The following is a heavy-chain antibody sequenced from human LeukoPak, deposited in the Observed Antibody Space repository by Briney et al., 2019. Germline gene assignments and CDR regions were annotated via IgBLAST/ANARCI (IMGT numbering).Heavy chain of an antibody. D-gene: IGHD3-22*01. J-gene: IGHJ4*02. CDR3: ARGRDDYDSSGTAFDY. CDR2: INSDGSST. Sequence: GGSLRLSCAASGFTFSSYWMHWVRQAPGKGLVRVSRINSDGSSTSYADSVKGRFTISRDNAKNTLYLQMNSLRAEDTAVYYCARGRDDYDSSGTAFDYWGQGTLVTVSS. CDR1: GFTFSSYW. V-gene: IGHV3-74*01.